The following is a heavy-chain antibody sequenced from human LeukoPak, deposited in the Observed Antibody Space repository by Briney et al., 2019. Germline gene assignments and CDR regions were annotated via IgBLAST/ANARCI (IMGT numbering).Heavy chain of an antibody. Sequence: SVKVSCKASGGTFISYAISWVRQAPGQGLEWMGRIIPIFGIANYAQKFQGRVTITADKSTSTAYMELSSLRSEDTAVYYCAREFSKSSSWDSWGQGTLVTVSS. V-gene: IGHV1-69*04. CDR1: GGTFISYA. CDR2: IIPIFGIA. J-gene: IGHJ5*01. D-gene: IGHD6-13*01. CDR3: AREFSKSSSWDS.